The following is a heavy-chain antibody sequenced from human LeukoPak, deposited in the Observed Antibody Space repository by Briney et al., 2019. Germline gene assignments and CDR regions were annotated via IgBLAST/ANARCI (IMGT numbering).Heavy chain of an antibody. CDR1: GFTFSRHA. V-gene: IGHV3-23*01. CDR3: GAWYSGFYDF. Sequence: GGSLRLSCAASGFTFSRHAMTWVRQPPGKGLEWVSTISESGASTHYADPLKGRFTISRDNSKDTLYLQMNSLRAEDTAVYYCGAWYSGFYDFWGQGTLVTVSS. J-gene: IGHJ4*02. D-gene: IGHD6-13*01. CDR2: ISESGAST.